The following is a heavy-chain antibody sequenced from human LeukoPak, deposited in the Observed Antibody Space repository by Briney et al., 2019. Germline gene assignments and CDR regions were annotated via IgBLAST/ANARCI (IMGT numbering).Heavy chain of an antibody. V-gene: IGHV3-48*01. CDR1: GFTFSNYN. J-gene: IGHJ4*02. CDR2: IRSSGSPI. D-gene: IGHD1-26*01. CDR3: ARDPHSLDY. Sequence: PGGSLRLSCAASGFTFSNYNMNWVRQAPGKGLEWVAYIRSSGSPIYYADSVKGRFTISRDNAENSVYLQMNSLRAEDTAVYYCARDPHSLDYWGQGTLVTVSS.